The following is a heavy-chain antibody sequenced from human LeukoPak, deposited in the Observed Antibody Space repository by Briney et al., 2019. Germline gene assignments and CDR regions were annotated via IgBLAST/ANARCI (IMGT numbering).Heavy chain of an antibody. J-gene: IGHJ6*03. D-gene: IGHD3-16*02. CDR3: ARDLLGYNYHYMDV. CDR2: ISSSSNYI. Sequence: PGGSLRLSCAASGFTFSSYSMNWVRQAPGKGLEWISSISSSSNYIYYADSLKGRFTISRDNAKNSLYLQMNSLRGEDTAVYYCARDLLGYNYHYMDVWGKGTTVTVSS. V-gene: IGHV3-21*01. CDR1: GFTFSSYS.